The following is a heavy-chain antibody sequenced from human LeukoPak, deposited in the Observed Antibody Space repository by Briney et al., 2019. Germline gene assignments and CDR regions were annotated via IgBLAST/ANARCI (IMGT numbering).Heavy chain of an antibody. V-gene: IGHV1-2*06. Sequence: ASVKVSCKASGYTFTAYYMYWVRQAPGQGLECVGRINPNSGGTNYAQKFQGRVTMTRDTSISTAYMELSRLRSADTAVYYCATSSEGGYSYGSDIDYWGQGTLVTVSS. J-gene: IGHJ4*02. CDR1: GYTFTAYY. D-gene: IGHD5-18*01. CDR3: ATSSEGGYSYGSDIDY. CDR2: INPNSGGT.